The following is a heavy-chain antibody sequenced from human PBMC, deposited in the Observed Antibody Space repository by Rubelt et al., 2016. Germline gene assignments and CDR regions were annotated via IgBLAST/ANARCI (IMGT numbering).Heavy chain of an antibody. V-gene: IGHV1-58*01. CDR3: AADSAPYSSSGYYLGPFYYGMDV. J-gene: IGHJ6*02. CDR1: GFTFSSSA. Sequence: QMQLVQSGPEVKKPETSVKVSCKASGFTFSSSAVQWVRQARGQRPEWIGWIVVGSGNTNYAQKFQERVTITRDMSTRTAYMGLGSLRSEDTAVYYCAADSAPYSSSGYYLGPFYYGMDVWGQGTTVTVSS. D-gene: IGHD3-22*01. CDR2: IVVGSGNT.